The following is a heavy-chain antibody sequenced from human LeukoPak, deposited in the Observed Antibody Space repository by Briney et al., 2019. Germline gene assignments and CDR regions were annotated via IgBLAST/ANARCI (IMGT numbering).Heavy chain of an antibody. J-gene: IGHJ6*03. D-gene: IGHD5-18*01. CDR2: IYYSGST. CDR3: ARGRSYSYGPRFYYYYYMDV. V-gene: IGHV4-59*12. Sequence: SETLSLTCTVSGGSISSYYWSWIRQPPGKGLEWIGYIYYSGSTNYNPSLKSRVTISVDTSKNQFSLKLSSVTAADTAVYYCARGRSYSYGPRFYYYYYMDVWGKGTTVTVSS. CDR1: GGSISSYY.